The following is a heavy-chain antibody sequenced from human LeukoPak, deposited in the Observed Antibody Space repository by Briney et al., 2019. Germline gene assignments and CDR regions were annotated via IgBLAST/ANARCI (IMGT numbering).Heavy chain of an antibody. CDR1: GFTFDDYA. CDR2: ISWNSGSI. J-gene: IGHJ4*02. CDR3: AKDMVAHLSGGSPDY. D-gene: IGHD2-15*01. Sequence: GGSLRLSCAASGFTFDDYAMHWVRQAPGKGLEWVSGISWNSGSIGYADSVKGRFTISRDNAKNSLYLQMNSLRAEDTALYYCAKDMVAHLSGGSPDYWGQGTLVTVSS. V-gene: IGHV3-9*01.